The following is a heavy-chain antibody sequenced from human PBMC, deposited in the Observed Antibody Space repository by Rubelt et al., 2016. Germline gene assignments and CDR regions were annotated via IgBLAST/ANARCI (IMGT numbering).Heavy chain of an antibody. CDR3: ARDPRAGTTSFDY. V-gene: IGHV4-39*07. D-gene: IGHD1-7*01. CDR1: GGSISSSSYY. Sequence: QLQLQESGPGLVKPSETLSLTCTVSGGSISSSSYYWGWIRQPPEKGLEWIGSIYYSGSTNYNPSLKRRVPLSVDTSKNQFSLKLSSVTAADTAVYYCARDPRAGTTSFDYWGQGTLVTVSS. J-gene: IGHJ4*02. CDR2: IYYSGST.